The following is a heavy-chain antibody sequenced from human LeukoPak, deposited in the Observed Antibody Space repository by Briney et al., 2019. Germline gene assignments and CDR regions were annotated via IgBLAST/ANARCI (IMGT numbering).Heavy chain of an antibody. CDR1: GFTFSYFW. CDR3: ATVSEY. J-gene: IGHJ4*02. V-gene: IGHV3-74*01. Sequence: GGSLRLSCAASGFTFSYFWMHWVRQVPGKGLVWVSGINNDGTATYYADSVKGRFTISRDNAKNTVYLQMTGLRAEDTTVHYCATVSEYWGQGTLVTVSS. CDR2: INNDGTAT.